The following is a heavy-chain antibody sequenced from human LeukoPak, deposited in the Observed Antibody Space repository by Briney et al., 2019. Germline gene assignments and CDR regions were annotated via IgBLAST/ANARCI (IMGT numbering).Heavy chain of an antibody. D-gene: IGHD3-16*02. CDR1: GFTFSAYY. J-gene: IGHJ6*02. CDR2: ISGSGTII. V-gene: IGHV3-11*04. Sequence: PGGSLRLSCAASGFTFSAYYMSWIRHAPGKGLEWVSYISGSGTIIYYADSVKGRFTISRDNAKNSLYLQMNSLRAEDTAVYYCARDRGVIPQLSRYYYYYYGMDVWGQGTTVTVSS. CDR3: ARDRGVIPQLSRYYYYYYGMDV.